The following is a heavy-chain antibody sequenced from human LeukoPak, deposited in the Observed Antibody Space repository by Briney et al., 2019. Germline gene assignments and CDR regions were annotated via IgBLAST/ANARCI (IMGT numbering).Heavy chain of an antibody. D-gene: IGHD1-26*01. CDR3: AREVYSGSYFGD. CDR1: GGTFSSYA. CDR2: IIPIFGTA. V-gene: IGHV1-69*05. Sequence: SVKVSCKASGGTFSSYAISWVRQAPGQGLEWMGRIIPIFGTANYAQKFQGRVTITTDESTSTAYMELSSLRSEDTAVYYCAREVYSGSYFGDWGQGTLVTVSS. J-gene: IGHJ4*02.